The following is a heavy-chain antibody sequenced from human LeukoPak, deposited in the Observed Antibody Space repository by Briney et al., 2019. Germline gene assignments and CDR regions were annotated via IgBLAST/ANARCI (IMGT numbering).Heavy chain of an antibody. D-gene: IGHD2/OR15-2a*01. CDR3: ARRDVNAMDV. V-gene: IGHV5-51*01. CDR1: GYIFTNYW. Sequence: PGASLKISCKGSGYIFTNYWIGWVRQMPGEGLEWMGIIYSGDSDVRYSPSFQGQVTISVDKSISSAYLQWSSLEASDTAMYYCARRDVNAMDVWGQGTTVIVSS. CDR2: IYSGDSDV. J-gene: IGHJ6*02.